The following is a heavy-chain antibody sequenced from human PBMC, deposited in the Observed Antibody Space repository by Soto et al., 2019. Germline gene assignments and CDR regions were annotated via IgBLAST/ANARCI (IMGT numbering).Heavy chain of an antibody. J-gene: IGHJ6*02. CDR1: GYTLTSYG. V-gene: IGHV1-18*01. Sequence: GASVKVSCKASGYTLTSYGISWVRQAPGQGLEWMGWISAYNGNTNYEQKLQGRVTMTTDTSTSTAYMALRSLRSDDTAVYYCASGAGYSSGWYPDYYYYGMDVWGQGTTVTVSS. CDR2: ISAYNGNT. D-gene: IGHD6-19*01. CDR3: ASGAGYSSGWYPDYYYYGMDV.